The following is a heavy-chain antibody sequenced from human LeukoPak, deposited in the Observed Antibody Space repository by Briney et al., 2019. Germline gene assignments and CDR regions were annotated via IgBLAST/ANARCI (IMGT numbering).Heavy chain of an antibody. CDR2: ISSSGSTI. Sequence: GGSLRLSCAASGFTFSSYEMNWVRQAPGKWLEWVSYISSSGSTIYYADSVKGRFTISRDNAKNSLYLQMNSLRAEDTAVYYCARELSGSRWRPFDYWGQGTLVTVSS. V-gene: IGHV3-48*03. J-gene: IGHJ4*02. CDR1: GFTFSSYE. CDR3: ARELSGSRWRPFDY. D-gene: IGHD6-13*01.